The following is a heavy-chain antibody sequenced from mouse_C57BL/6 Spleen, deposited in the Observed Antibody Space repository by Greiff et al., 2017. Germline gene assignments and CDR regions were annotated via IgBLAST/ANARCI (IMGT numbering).Heavy chain of an antibody. J-gene: IGHJ4*01. CDR2: ISDGGSYT. D-gene: IGHD4-1*01. CDR3: ARTGMDAMDY. CDR1: GFTFSSYA. Sequence: EVKLVESGGGLVKPGGSLKLSCAASGFTFSSYAMSWVRQTPEKRLEWVATISDGGSYTYYPDNVKGRFTISRDNAKHNLYLQMSHLKSEDTAMYYCARTGMDAMDYWGQGTSVTVSS. V-gene: IGHV5-4*03.